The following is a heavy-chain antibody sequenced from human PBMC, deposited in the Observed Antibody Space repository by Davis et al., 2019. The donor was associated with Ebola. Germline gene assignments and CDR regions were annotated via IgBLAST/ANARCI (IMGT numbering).Heavy chain of an antibody. Sequence: GESLKISCAASGFTFSGSAMHWVRQASGKGLEWVGRISSKANSYATAYAASVKGRFTISRDDSKNTAYLQMNSLKTEDTAVYYCTSSYYDFWSGYSRDYWGQGTLVTVSS. J-gene: IGHJ4*02. V-gene: IGHV3-73*01. CDR2: ISSKANSYAT. CDR1: GFTFSGSA. D-gene: IGHD3-3*01. CDR3: TSSYYDFWSGYSRDY.